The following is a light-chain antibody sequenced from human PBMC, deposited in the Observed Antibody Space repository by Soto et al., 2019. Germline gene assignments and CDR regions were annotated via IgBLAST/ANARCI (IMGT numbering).Light chain of an antibody. J-gene: IGKJ2*01. CDR3: PQYGSSPFT. Sequence: EIVLTQSPGTLSLSPGERATLSCRATQSVISRFLAWYQQKPGQAPRLLIYGASSRATGIPDRFSGSGSGTDFTLSISRLDPEDLAVFYCPQYGSSPFTFGQGTKLEIK. CDR2: GAS. CDR1: QSVISRF. V-gene: IGKV3-20*01.